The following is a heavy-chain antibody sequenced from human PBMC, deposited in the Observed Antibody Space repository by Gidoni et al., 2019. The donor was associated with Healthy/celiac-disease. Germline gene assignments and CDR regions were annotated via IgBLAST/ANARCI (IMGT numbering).Heavy chain of an antibody. CDR3: ARLDYGDYYVDY. J-gene: IGHJ4*02. D-gene: IGHD4-17*01. Sequence: QVQLQESCPGLVQPSQNLSLTCTVSGGSISSGDYYWSWIRQPPGKGLEWIWYIYYSGSTYYNPSLKSRVTISVDTSKNKFSLKLSSVTAADTAVYYCARLDYGDYYVDYWGQGTLVTVSS. V-gene: IGHV4-30-4*01. CDR2: IYYSGST. CDR1: GGSISSGDYY.